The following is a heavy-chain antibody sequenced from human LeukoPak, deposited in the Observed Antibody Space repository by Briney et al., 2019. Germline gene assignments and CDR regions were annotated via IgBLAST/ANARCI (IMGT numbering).Heavy chain of an antibody. D-gene: IGHD3-22*01. V-gene: IGHV3-30*18. CDR2: ISYDGSNK. Sequence: GGSLRLSCAASGFTFSSYGMHWVRQAPGKGLEWVAVISYDGSNKYYADSVKGRFTISRDNSKNTLYLQMNSLRAEDTAVYYCAKESESYDSSGSTFDYWGQGTLVTVSS. J-gene: IGHJ4*02. CDR1: GFTFSSYG. CDR3: AKESESYDSSGSTFDY.